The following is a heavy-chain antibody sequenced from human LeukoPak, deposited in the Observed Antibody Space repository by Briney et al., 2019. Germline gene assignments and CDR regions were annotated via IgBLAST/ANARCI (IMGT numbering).Heavy chain of an antibody. Sequence: SETLFLTCTVSGGSISSYYWSWIRQPPGKGLEWIGYIYYSGSTNYNPSLKSRVTISVDTSKNQFSLKLNSVTAADTAVYYCSRGEDTAMVPYYWGQGTLVTVSS. D-gene: IGHD5-18*01. CDR3: SRGEDTAMVPYY. CDR2: IYYSGST. J-gene: IGHJ4*02. CDR1: GGSISSYY. V-gene: IGHV4-59*01.